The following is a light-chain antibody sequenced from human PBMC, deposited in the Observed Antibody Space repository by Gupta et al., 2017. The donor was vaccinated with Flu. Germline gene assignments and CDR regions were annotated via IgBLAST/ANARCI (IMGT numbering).Light chain of an antibody. CDR1: QSISSW. V-gene: IGKV1-5*03. CDR3: QQYSTV. CDR2: KAS. Sequence: IQMTQSPSTLSASVGDRVTITCRASQSISSWLAWYQQKPGRAPKLLIYKASNLESGVPSRFSGSGFGTEFTLTIISLNTDDFATCYSQQYSTVFGQGTKVEIK. J-gene: IGKJ1*01.